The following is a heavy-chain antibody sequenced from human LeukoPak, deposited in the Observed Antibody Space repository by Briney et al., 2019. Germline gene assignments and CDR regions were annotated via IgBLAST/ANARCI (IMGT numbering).Heavy chain of an antibody. D-gene: IGHD1-26*01. CDR2: FDPEDGET. J-gene: IGHJ4*02. CDR1: GYTLTELS. V-gene: IGHV1-24*01. Sequence: ASVKVSCKVSGYTLTELSMHWVRQAPGIGLEWMGGFDPEDGETIYAQKFQGRVTMTEDTSTDTAYMELSSLRSEDTAVYYCATLKWELNIFDYWGQGTLVTVSS. CDR3: ATLKWELNIFDY.